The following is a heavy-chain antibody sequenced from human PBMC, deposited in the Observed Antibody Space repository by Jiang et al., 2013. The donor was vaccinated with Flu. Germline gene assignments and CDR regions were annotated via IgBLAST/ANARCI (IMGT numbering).Heavy chain of an antibody. D-gene: IGHD3-10*01. CDR3: ARDSRGYYGSGSLDYYFDY. CDR2: ISAYNGNT. Sequence: GAEVKKPGASVKVSCKASGYTFTSYYMHWVRQAPGQGLEWVGWISAYNGNTNYAQKFQDRVTMTRDTSTSTAYMELRSLRSDDTAIYYCARDSRGYYGSGSLDYYFDYWGQGTLVTVSS. CDR1: GYTFTSYY. V-gene: IGHV1-18*04. J-gene: IGHJ4*02.